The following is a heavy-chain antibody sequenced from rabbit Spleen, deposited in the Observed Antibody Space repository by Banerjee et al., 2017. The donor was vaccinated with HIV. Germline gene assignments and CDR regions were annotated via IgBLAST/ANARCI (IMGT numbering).Heavy chain of an antibody. CDR3: ARDTATSFSTYGMDL. V-gene: IGHV1S40*01. CDR2: TVGGRSTFT. Sequence: QSLEESGGGLVQPEGSLTLTCKASGFSFSSNDYMCWVRQAPGKGLEWIACTVGGRSTFTYYASWANGRFTISKASSTTVTLQMTSLTAADTATYFCARDTATSFSTYGMDLWGPGTLVTV. D-gene: IGHD1-1*01. CDR1: GFSFSSNDY. J-gene: IGHJ6*01.